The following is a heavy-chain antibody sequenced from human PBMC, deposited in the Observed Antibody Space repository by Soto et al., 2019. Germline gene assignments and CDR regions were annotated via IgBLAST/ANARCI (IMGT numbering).Heavy chain of an antibody. CDR1: GFTFSSYT. V-gene: IGHV3-21*01. CDR2: ISSSSDYI. D-gene: IGHD3-16*01. J-gene: IGHJ6*02. CDR3: ARAQEGAVRAIRGKKTKNYYYYAMDV. Sequence: EVQLVESGGGLVKPGGSLKLSCAASGFTFSSYTMSWVRQAPGKGLEWVSSISSSSDYIYYVDSVKGRFTISRDNAKNSLYLQMNSLRAEDKAIYFCARAQEGAVRAIRGKKTKNYYYYAMDVWGQGTTVTVAS.